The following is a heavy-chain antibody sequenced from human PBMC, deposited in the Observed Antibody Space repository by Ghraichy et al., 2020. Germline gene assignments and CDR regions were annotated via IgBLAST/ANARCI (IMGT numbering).Heavy chain of an antibody. CDR2: INWNAGST. CDR1: GFTFDDYG. D-gene: IGHD6-19*01. Sequence: GGSLRLSCATSGFTFDDYGMSWVRQAPGKGLEWVSGINWNAGSTSYADSVKGRFTISRDNAKNSLYLQMNSLRAEDTALYHCARAPRIEVAGTYDYSGMDVWGQGTTVTVSS. CDR3: ARAPRIEVAGTYDYSGMDV. V-gene: IGHV3-20*01. J-gene: IGHJ6*02.